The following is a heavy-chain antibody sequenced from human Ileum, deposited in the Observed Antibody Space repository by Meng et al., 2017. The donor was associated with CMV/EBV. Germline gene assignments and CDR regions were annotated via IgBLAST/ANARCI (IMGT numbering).Heavy chain of an antibody. D-gene: IGHD1-26*01. Sequence: CKASGYTFTGYQMHWVRQAPGQGLEWVGRINPKNGDTKYAEKFQSRVTMTRDTSITTAYMEVSRLRSDDTALYYCATTYSGRYETSWGQGTLVTVSS. CDR3: ATTYSGRYETS. CDR2: INPKNGDT. CDR1: GYTFTGYQ. J-gene: IGHJ4*02. V-gene: IGHV1-2*06.